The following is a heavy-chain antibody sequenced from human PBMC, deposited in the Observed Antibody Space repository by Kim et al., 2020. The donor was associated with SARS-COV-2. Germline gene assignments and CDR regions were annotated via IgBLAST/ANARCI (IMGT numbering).Heavy chain of an antibody. V-gene: IGHV3-23*01. Sequence: GGSLRLSCAASGFTFSSYAMSWVRQAPGKGPEWVSAISGSGGSTYYADSVKGRFTISRDNSKNTLYLQMNSLRAEDTAVYYCAKDLHLNYYDSSGRYFDYWGQGTLVTVSS. D-gene: IGHD3-22*01. CDR3: AKDLHLNYYDSSGRYFDY. CDR1: GFTFSSYA. CDR2: ISGSGGST. J-gene: IGHJ4*02.